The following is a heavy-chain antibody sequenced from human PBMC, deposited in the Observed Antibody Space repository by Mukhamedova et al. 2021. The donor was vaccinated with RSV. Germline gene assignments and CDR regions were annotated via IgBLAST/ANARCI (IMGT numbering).Heavy chain of an antibody. J-gene: IGHJ6*02. CDR3: ARPPNYSSGYVDV. D-gene: IGHD6-19*01. CDR2: IYYSGST. V-gene: IGHV4-39*01. Sequence: GSIYYSGSTYYNPSLKSRVTISVDTSKNQFSLKLSSVTAADTAVYYCARPPNYSSGYVDVWGQGTTVTVSS.